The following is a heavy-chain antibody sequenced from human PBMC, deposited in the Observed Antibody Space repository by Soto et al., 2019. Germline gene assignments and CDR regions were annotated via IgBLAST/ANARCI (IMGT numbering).Heavy chain of an antibody. V-gene: IGHV3-66*01. CDR1: GFTVSSNY. J-gene: IGHJ4*02. CDR2: IYSGGNT. D-gene: IGHD3-22*01. Sequence: PGGSLRLSCAASGFTVSSNYMTWVRQAPGKGLEWVSVIYSGGNTYYADSVKGRFTISRDNSKNTVYLQMNSLRAEDTAVYYCERDGQYYYDSSGYPDYWGQGTLVTVSS. CDR3: ERDGQYYYDSSGYPDY.